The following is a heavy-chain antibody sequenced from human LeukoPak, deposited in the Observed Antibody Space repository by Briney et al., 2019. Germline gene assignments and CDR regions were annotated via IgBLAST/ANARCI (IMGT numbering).Heavy chain of an antibody. CDR2: ISYDGSNK. CDR1: GFTFSSYG. CDR3: AKDAHTIAAAGPWAGY. D-gene: IGHD6-13*01. V-gene: IGHV3-30*18. J-gene: IGHJ4*02. Sequence: PGGSLRLSCAASGFTFSSYGMHWVRQAPGKGLEWVAVISYDGSNKYYADSVKGRFTISRDNSKNTLYLQMNSLRAEDTAVYYCAKDAHTIAAAGPWAGYWGQGTLVTVSS.